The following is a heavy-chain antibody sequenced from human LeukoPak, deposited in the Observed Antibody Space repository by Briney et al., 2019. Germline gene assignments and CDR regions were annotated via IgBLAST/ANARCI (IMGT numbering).Heavy chain of an antibody. CDR1: GDSVSSNSVT. J-gene: IGHJ5*02. Sequence: SQTLSLTCAISGDSVSSNSVTWNWIRQSPSRGLEWLGRTYYRSTWYNDYAVSVRGRITVNPDTSKNQFSLHLNSVTPEDTAVYYCARRLSQYDCFDPWGQGILVTVSS. CDR2: TYYRSTWYN. V-gene: IGHV6-1*01. D-gene: IGHD2-2*01. CDR3: ARRLSQYDCFDP.